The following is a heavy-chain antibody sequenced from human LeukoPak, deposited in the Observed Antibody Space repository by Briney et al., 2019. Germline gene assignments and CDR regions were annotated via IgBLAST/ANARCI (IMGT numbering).Heavy chain of an antibody. CDR3: GKVGGNSNS. D-gene: IGHD4-23*01. CDR1: GGSITSDIFY. Sequence: SETLSLTCAVSGGSITSDIFYWNWIRQHPGKGLEWIGSIHNSRGTSYNPSLESRLTISVDTSENQFFLKMSYVTAADTAMYYCGKVGGNSNSWGQGTLVTVSS. CDR2: IHNSRGT. J-gene: IGHJ5*02. V-gene: IGHV4-31*11.